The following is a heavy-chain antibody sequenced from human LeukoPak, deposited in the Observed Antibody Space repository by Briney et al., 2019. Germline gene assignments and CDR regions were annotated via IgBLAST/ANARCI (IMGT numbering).Heavy chain of an antibody. CDR1: GGSISSYY. CDR3: ARAPLLGIFGLDP. CDR2: IYYSGST. J-gene: IGHJ5*02. D-gene: IGHD3-3*01. V-gene: IGHV4-59*01. Sequence: SETLSLTCTVSGGSISSYYRSWIRQPPGKGLEWIGYIYYSGSTNYNPSLKSRVTISVDTSKNQFSLKLSSVTAADTAVYYCARAPLLGIFGLDPWGQGTLVTVSS.